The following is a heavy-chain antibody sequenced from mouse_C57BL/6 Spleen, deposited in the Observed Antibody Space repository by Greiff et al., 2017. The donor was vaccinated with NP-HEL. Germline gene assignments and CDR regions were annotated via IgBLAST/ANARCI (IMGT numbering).Heavy chain of an antibody. CDR2: INPSTGGT. V-gene: IGHV1-42*01. CDR3: ARSTTVVGGYAMDY. Sequence: VQLQQSGPELVKPGASVKISCKASGYSFTGYYMNWVKQSPEKSLEWIGEINPSTGGTTYNQKFKAKATLTVDKSSSTAYMQLKSLTSEDSAVYYCARSTTVVGGYAMDYWGQGTSVTVSS. CDR1: GYSFTGYY. J-gene: IGHJ4*01. D-gene: IGHD1-1*01.